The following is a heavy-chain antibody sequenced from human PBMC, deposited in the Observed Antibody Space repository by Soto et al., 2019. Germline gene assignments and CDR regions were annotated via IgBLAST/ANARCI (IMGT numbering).Heavy chain of an antibody. Sequence: GGSLRLSCAASVFTFITYWMHWVRQAPGKGLVWVSRIKSDGSSTSYADSVKGRFTISRDNAKNTLYLQMNSLRVEDTAVYYCARSDWFDPWGQGTLVTVSS. CDR1: VFTFITYW. V-gene: IGHV3-74*01. J-gene: IGHJ5*02. CDR3: ARSDWFDP. CDR2: IKSDGSST.